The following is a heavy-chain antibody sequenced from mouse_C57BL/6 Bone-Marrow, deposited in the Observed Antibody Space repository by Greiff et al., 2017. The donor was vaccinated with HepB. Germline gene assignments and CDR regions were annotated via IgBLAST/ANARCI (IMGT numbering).Heavy chain of an antibody. CDR3: ARKSRYGSSYDYAMDY. Sequence: QVQLQQSGAELVRPGTSVKMSCKASGYTFTNYWIGWAKQRPGHGLEWIGDIYPGGGYTNDNEKFKGKATLTADKSSSTAYMQFSSLTSEDSAIYYCARKSRYGSSYDYAMDYWGQGTSVTVSS. D-gene: IGHD1-1*01. CDR2: IYPGGGYT. CDR1: GYTFTNYW. V-gene: IGHV1-63*01. J-gene: IGHJ4*01.